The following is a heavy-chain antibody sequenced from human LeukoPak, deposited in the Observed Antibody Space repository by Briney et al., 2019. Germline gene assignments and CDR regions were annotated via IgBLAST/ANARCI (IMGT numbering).Heavy chain of an antibody. V-gene: IGHV1-69*05. Sequence: ASVKVSCKASGGTFSSYAISWVRQAPGQGLEWMGGIIPIFGTANYAQKFQGRVTITTDESTSTAYMELSSLRSEDTAVYYCARDQEAYCGGDCYPGAYWGQGTLVTVSS. J-gene: IGHJ4*02. CDR3: ARDQEAYCGGDCYPGAY. CDR2: IIPIFGTA. D-gene: IGHD2-21*02. CDR1: GGTFSSYA.